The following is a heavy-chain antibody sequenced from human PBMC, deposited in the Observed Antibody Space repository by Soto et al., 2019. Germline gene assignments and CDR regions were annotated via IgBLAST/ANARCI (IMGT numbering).Heavy chain of an antibody. J-gene: IGHJ5*02. CDR1: GYTFTGYY. CDR3: ARGRAYSSSWYNQWFDP. CDR2: INPNSGGT. D-gene: IGHD6-13*01. Sequence: ASVKVSCKASGYTFTGYYMHWVRQAPGQGLEWMGWINPNSGGTNYAQKFQGWVTMTRDTSISTAYMELSRLRSDDTAVYYCARGRAYSSSWYNQWFDPWGQGTLVTVSS. V-gene: IGHV1-2*04.